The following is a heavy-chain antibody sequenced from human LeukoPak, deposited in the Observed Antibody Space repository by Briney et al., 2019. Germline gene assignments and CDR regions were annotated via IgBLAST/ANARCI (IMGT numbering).Heavy chain of an antibody. CDR2: ISYDGSNK. J-gene: IGHJ3*02. D-gene: IGHD2-2*01. CDR3: ARVRAAMGDAFDI. Sequence: GGPLRLSCAASGFTFSSYAMHWVRQAPGKGLEGVAVISYDGSNKYYADSVKGRFTISRDNSKNTLYLQMNSLRAEDTAVYYCARVRAAMGDAFDIWGQGTMVTVSS. V-gene: IGHV3-30-3*01. CDR1: GFTFSSYA.